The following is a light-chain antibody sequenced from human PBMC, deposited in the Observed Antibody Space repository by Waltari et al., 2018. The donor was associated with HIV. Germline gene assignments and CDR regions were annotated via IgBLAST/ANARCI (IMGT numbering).Light chain of an antibody. Sequence: EVPLTQSPATLSLSPGESATLSCRASQSISGAVAWYQRKPGQAPRLLIYDASRRYTGIPVRFRGSGSGTDFTLTISSLEPEDFAIYYCQQGSGWPPAFSFGGGTRLDIK. V-gene: IGKV3-11*01. J-gene: IGKJ4*01. CDR1: QSISGA. CDR2: DAS. CDR3: QQGSGWPPAFS.